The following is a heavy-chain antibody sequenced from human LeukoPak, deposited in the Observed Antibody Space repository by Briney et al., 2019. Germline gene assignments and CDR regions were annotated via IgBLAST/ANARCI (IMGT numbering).Heavy chain of an antibody. CDR2: IYYSGST. J-gene: IGHJ5*02. D-gene: IGHD3-10*01. CDR3: ARDQGFGEFAGWFDP. Sequence: SETLSLTCTVSGGSISSGGYYWSWIRQHPGKGLEWIGYIYYSGSTYYNPSLKSRVTISVDTSKNQFSLKLSSVTAADTAVYYCARDQGFGEFAGWFDPWGQGTLVTVSS. V-gene: IGHV4-31*03. CDR1: GGSISSGGYY.